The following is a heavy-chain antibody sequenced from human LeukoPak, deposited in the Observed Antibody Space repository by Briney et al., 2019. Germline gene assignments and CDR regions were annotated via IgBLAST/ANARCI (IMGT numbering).Heavy chain of an antibody. CDR3: ARDFRGYSSGWAFDY. J-gene: IGHJ4*02. CDR2: ISRNSGSI. D-gene: IGHD6-19*01. V-gene: IGHV3-9*01. Sequence: GGSLRLSCAASGFTFDDYAMHWVRQAPGKGLEWVSGISRNSGSIGYADSVKGRFTISRDNSKNTLYLQMNSLRAEDTAVYYCARDFRGYSSGWAFDYWGQGTLVTVSS. CDR1: GFTFDDYA.